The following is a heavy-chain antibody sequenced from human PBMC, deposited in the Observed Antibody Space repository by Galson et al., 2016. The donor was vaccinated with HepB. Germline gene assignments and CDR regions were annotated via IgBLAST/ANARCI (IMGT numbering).Heavy chain of an antibody. D-gene: IGHD2-15*01. Sequence: SLRLSCAASGFTFSGYDMHWGRQAPGKGLEWVALISYDGRNKNYVDSVKGRFTISRDNSKNTLYLQMNSLRAEDRAVYYCAKDPLLLGVVMSAATSWGQGTLVTVSP. CDR1: GFTFSGYD. V-gene: IGHV3-30*18. J-gene: IGHJ4*02. CDR3: AKDPLLLGVVMSAATS. CDR2: ISYDGRNK.